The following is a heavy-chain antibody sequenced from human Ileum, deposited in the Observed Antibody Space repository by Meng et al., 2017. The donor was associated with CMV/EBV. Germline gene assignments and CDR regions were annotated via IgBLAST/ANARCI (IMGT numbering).Heavy chain of an antibody. CDR3: ARGAGYSSGWTTIYY. J-gene: IGHJ4*02. Sequence: SETLSLTCTVSGGSISSSSYYWGWIRQPPGKGLEWIGSIYYSGSTYYNPSLKSRVTISVDTSKNQFSLKLSSVTAADTAVYYCARGAGYSSGWTTIYYWGQGTLVTVSS. CDR1: GGSISSSSYY. CDR2: IYYSGST. D-gene: IGHD6-19*01. V-gene: IGHV4-39*07.